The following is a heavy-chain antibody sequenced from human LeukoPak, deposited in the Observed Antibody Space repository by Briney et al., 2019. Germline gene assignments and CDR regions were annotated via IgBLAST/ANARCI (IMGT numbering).Heavy chain of an antibody. Sequence: GGSLRLSCAASGFTFSTYSMGWVRQAPGKAPEWVAAISTNGHNAYYPDSVKGRFTISRDNSENTLYLQMNTLRAEDTAVYYCAKGHTGYFFTIDYWGQGTLVTVSS. D-gene: IGHD5-18*01. CDR3: AKGHTGYFFTIDY. CDR1: GFTFSTYS. CDR2: ISTNGHNA. J-gene: IGHJ4*02. V-gene: IGHV3-23*01.